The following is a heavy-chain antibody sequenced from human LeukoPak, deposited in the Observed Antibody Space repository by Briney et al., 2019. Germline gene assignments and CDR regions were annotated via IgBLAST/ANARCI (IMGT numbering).Heavy chain of an antibody. CDR1: GYTFTSYG. CDR2: ISANNGNT. D-gene: IGHD1-26*01. J-gene: IGHJ4*02. CDR3: ARVVLGGSYWGYFDY. V-gene: IGHV1-18*01. Sequence: ASVKVSCKASGYTFTSYGISWVRQAPGQGLEWMGWISANNGNTNYAQKLQGRVIMTTDTSTSTAYMELRSLRSDDTAVYYCARVVLGGSYWGYFDYWGQGTLVTVSS.